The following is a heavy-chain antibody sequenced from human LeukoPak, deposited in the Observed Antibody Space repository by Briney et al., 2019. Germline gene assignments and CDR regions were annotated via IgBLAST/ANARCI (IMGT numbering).Heavy chain of an antibody. CDR3: ARDLYYYDSSGDY. CDR1: GGTFSRYA. Sequence: GASVKVSCKASGGTFSRYAISWVRQAPGQGLEWMGRINPNSGGTNYAQKFQGRVTMTRDTSISTAYMELSRLRSDDTAVYYCARDLYYYDSSGDYWGQGTLVTVSS. J-gene: IGHJ4*02. D-gene: IGHD3-22*01. CDR2: INPNSGGT. V-gene: IGHV1-2*06.